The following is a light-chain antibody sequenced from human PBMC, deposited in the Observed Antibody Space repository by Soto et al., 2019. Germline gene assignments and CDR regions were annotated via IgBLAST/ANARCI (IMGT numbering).Light chain of an antibody. Sequence: DIVLTQSPATLSSFPGDRVTLSCRASQYINTRLAWYQHRPGQAPRLLIYGASTRATGIPARFSGSGSGTEFTLTISSLQSEDFAVYYCQQYNNWPKTFGQGTKVDIK. V-gene: IGKV3-15*01. CDR2: GAS. J-gene: IGKJ1*01. CDR3: QQYNNWPKT. CDR1: QYINTR.